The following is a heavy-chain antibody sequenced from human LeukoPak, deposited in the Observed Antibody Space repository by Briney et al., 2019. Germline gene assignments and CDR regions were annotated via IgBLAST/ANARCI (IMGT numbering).Heavy chain of an antibody. Sequence: GASVKVSCKASGYTFTGYYMHWVRQAPGQGLEWMGWINPNSGGTNYAQKFQGRVTMTRDTSNSTAYMELSRLRSDDTAVYYCARGPYVDTAMVNPLDYWGQGTLVTVSS. V-gene: IGHV1-2*02. D-gene: IGHD5-18*01. CDR3: ARGPYVDTAMVNPLDY. CDR2: INPNSGGT. J-gene: IGHJ4*02. CDR1: GYTFTGYY.